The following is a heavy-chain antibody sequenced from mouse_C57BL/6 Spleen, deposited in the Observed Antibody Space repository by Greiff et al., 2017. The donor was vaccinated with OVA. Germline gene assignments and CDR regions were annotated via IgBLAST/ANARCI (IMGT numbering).Heavy chain of an antibody. Sequence: VQLQQSGPELVKPGASVKISCKASGYTFTDYYMNWVKQSHGKSLEWIGDINPNNGGTSYNQKFKGKATLTVDKSSSTAYMELLSLTSEDSAVYYCARYWYFDYWGQGTTLTVSS. CDR2: INPNNGGT. V-gene: IGHV1-26*01. CDR1: GYTFTDYY. D-gene: IGHD4-1*01. CDR3: ARYWYFDY. J-gene: IGHJ2*01.